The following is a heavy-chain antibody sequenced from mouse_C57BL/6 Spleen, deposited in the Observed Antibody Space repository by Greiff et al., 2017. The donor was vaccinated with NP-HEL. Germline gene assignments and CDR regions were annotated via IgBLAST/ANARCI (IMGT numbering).Heavy chain of an antibody. V-gene: IGHV1-55*01. D-gene: IGHD4-1*01. J-gene: IGHJ2*01. CDR1: GYTFTSYW. CDR2: IYPGSGST. Sequence: QVQLQQPGAELVKPGASVKMSCKASGYTFTSYWITWVKQRPGQGLEWIGDIYPGSGSTNYNEKFKSKATLTVDTSSSTAYMQLSSLTSEDSAAYYCARRLTGTRYFDYWGQGTTLTVSS. CDR3: ARRLTGTRYFDY.